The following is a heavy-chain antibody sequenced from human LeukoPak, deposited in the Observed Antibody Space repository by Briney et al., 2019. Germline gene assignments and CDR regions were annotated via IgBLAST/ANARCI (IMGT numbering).Heavy chain of an antibody. J-gene: IGHJ4*02. CDR1: GGTFSSYA. CDR2: IIPIFGTA. CDR3: AREGTTVTTRGCFDY. Sequence: GASVKVSCKASGGTFSSYAISWVRQAPGQGLEWMGGIIPIFGTANYAQKFQGRVTITADESTSTAYMELSSLRSEDTAVYYCAREGTTVTTRGCFDYWGQGTLVTVSS. V-gene: IGHV1-69*13. D-gene: IGHD4-11*01.